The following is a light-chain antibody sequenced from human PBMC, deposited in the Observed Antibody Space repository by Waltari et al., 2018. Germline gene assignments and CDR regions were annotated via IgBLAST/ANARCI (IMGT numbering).Light chain of an antibody. CDR2: GAS. J-gene: IGKJ1*01. Sequence: EVVLTQSPGTLSLSPGERATLSCRASQSVSGSYLAWYQQRPGQAPRLLIYGASSRATGIPDRFSGSGSGTDFTLTISRLEPEDFAVYYYQQYGNSPQSTFGQGTKVEIK. CDR3: QQYGNSPQST. CDR1: QSVSGSY. V-gene: IGKV3-20*01.